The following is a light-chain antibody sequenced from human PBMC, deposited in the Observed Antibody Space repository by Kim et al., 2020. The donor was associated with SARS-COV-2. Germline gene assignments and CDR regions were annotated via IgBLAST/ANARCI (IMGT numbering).Light chain of an antibody. Sequence: ALGETARISCGGNSIGGKSVIWYQQKPGQAPVLVIYYDASRPSGIPARFSASNSGNTATLTISRVEAGDEADYYCQVWDTGSDHVLFGGGTQLTVL. J-gene: IGLJ2*01. V-gene: IGLV3-21*01. CDR1: SIGGKS. CDR3: QVWDTGSDHVL. CDR2: YDA.